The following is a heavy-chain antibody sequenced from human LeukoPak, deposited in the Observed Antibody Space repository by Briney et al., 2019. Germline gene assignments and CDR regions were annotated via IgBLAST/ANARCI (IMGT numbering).Heavy chain of an antibody. CDR3: AREAVTRNYFDY. Sequence: PGGSLRLSCAASGSTVSSNYMNWVRQAPGKGLEWVSVIYSGGSTYYADSVKGRFTISRDNSKNTLFLQMNSLRAEDTAVYYCAREAVTRNYFDYWGQGTLVNVSS. CDR1: GSTVSSNY. V-gene: IGHV3-53*01. J-gene: IGHJ4*02. CDR2: IYSGGST. D-gene: IGHD4-17*01.